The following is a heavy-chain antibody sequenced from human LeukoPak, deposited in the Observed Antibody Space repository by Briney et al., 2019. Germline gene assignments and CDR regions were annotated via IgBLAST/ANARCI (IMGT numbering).Heavy chain of an antibody. V-gene: IGHV3-74*01. CDR3: AKSEWLRLPYYFDY. CDR1: GFTFSSYW. Sequence: GGSLRLSCAATGFTFSSYWMHWVRQAPGKGLVWVSRINSDGSSTSYADAVKGRFTISRDNAKNTLYLQMNSLRAEDTAVYYCAKSEWLRLPYYFDYWGQGTLVTVSS. D-gene: IGHD5-12*01. J-gene: IGHJ4*02. CDR2: INSDGSST.